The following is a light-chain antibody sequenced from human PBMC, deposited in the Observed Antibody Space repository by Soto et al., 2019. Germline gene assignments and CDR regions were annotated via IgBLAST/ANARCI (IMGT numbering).Light chain of an antibody. V-gene: IGKV1-39*01. CDR1: QSIYSS. CDR2: AAS. Sequence: DIQMTQSPSSLSASVGDRVTITCRASQSIYSSLNWYHQKPGKAPKLLIYAASNLQSGVPSRFSGSGSGTDFTLSISSLQPEDFPTYYCQQSYSAPYTFGQRTKVEI. CDR3: QQSYSAPYT. J-gene: IGKJ2*01.